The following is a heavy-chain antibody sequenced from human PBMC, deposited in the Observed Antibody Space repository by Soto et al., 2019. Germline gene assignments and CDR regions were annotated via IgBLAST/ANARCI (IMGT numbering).Heavy chain of an antibody. J-gene: IGHJ5*02. CDR3: AKERLVTPLYNWFDP. CDR2: ISGRGGST. D-gene: IGHD6-19*01. Sequence: EVQLLESGGGLVQPGGSLRLSCAASGFTFSSYAMSWVRQAPGKGLDWVSTISGRGGSTYYADSVKGRFTISRDNSKKTLYLQMNSLRVEYTAVYYCAKERLVTPLYNWFDPWGQGTLVTVSS. CDR1: GFTFSSYA. V-gene: IGHV3-23*01.